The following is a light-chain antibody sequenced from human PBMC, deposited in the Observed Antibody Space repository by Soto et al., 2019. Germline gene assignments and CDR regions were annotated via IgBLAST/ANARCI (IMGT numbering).Light chain of an antibody. J-gene: IGKJ5*01. CDR2: RAS. V-gene: IGKV3-15*01. CDR3: QQYNNWPPIT. Sequence: ETVMTQSPDSLSLSPGESATLSCRASQSVSSNLAWYQWRPGQAPRLLIYRASTRAPGIPARFSGSGSGTEFILTISSLQSEDFTVYYCQQYNNWPPITFGQGTRLEIK. CDR1: QSVSSN.